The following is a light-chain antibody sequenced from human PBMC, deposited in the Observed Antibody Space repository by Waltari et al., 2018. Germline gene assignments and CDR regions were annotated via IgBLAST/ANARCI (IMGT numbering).Light chain of an antibody. V-gene: IGLV3-21*02. Sequence: SYELTQPPSVSVAPGQTARISCEGHHIGSKSTQWYQQKPGQAPVQVVFHDTERPSGIPERFSGSKSGNTATLTITRIEAGDEADYYCQVFDSPTDHQVFGGGTKVTVL. CDR2: HDT. J-gene: IGLJ3*02. CDR1: HIGSKS. CDR3: QVFDSPTDHQV.